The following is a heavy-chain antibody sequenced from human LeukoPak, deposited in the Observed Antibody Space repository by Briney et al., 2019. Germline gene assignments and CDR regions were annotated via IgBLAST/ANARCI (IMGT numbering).Heavy chain of an antibody. V-gene: IGHV4-39*01. CDR3: ARHEIRIYYGSGTLNWFDP. J-gene: IGHJ5*02. CDR1: GGSISSSSYY. D-gene: IGHD3-10*01. Sequence: SETLSLTCTVSGGSISSSSYYWGGIRQPPGKGLEWIGSIYYSGSTYYNPSLKSRVTISVDTSKNQFSLKLNSVTAADTAVYYCARHEIRIYYGSGTLNWFDPWGQGTLVTVSS. CDR2: IYYSGST.